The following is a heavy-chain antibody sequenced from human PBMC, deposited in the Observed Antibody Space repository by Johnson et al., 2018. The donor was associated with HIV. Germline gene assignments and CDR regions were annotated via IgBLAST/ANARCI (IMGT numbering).Heavy chain of an antibody. CDR1: GFTFSSYT. V-gene: IGHV3-74*01. Sequence: VQLVESGGGLVQPGGSLRLSCAASGFTFSSYTMHWVRQPPGKGLVWVSRINSDGSSTSYADSVKGRFTISRDNAKNSLYLQMNSLKTEDTAVYYCTRVSLPPSYAFDFWGQGTMVTVSS. CDR2: INSDGSST. J-gene: IGHJ3*01. CDR3: TRVSLPPSYAFDF.